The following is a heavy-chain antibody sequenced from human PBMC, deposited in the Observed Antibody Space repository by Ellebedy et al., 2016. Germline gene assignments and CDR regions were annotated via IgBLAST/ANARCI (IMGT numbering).Heavy chain of an antibody. D-gene: IGHD1-26*01. CDR3: ATGYSGSYYEGRGY. J-gene: IGHJ4*02. V-gene: IGHV3-48*01. Sequence: GESLKISCAVSGFTFSTYNMNWVRQAPGKGLECVPYISSSTSTIYYADSVKGRFTISRDNAKNSLYLQMNSLRAEDTAVYYCATGYSGSYYEGRGYWGQGTLVTVSS. CDR1: GFTFSTYN. CDR2: ISSSTSTI.